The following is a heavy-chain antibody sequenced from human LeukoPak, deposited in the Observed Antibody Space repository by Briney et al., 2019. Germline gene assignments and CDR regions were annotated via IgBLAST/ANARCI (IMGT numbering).Heavy chain of an antibody. CDR3: ARGPYSYDSSGAFDI. CDR2: ISSSGST. J-gene: IGHJ3*02. D-gene: IGHD3-22*01. V-gene: IGHV4-4*08. Sequence: SETLSLTCTVSGGSISSYYWSWIRQPPGKRLEWIGRISSSGSTNYNPSLKSRVTISVDTSKNQFSLKLGSATAADTAVYFCARGPYSYDSSGAFDIWGQGTMVTVSS. CDR1: GGSISSYY.